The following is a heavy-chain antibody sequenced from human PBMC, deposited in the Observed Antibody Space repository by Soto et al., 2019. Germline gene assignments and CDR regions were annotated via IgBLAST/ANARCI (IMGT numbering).Heavy chain of an antibody. Sequence: QVQLQESGPGLVKPSETLSLTCSVSGGSVSSGSYYWSWIRQPPGKGLEWIGYIYYSGSTNYNPSLKSRVTISVDTSKIQFSLKLSSVTAADTAVYYCARDFCGGDCSDDYYYYALDVWGQGTTVTVSS. CDR1: GGSVSSGSYY. CDR3: ARDFCGGDCSDDYYYYALDV. D-gene: IGHD2-21*02. V-gene: IGHV4-61*01. J-gene: IGHJ6*02. CDR2: IYYSGST.